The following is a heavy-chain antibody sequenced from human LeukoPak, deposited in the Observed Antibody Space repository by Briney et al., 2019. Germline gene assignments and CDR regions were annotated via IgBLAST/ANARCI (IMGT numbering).Heavy chain of an antibody. CDR2: IYYSGST. D-gene: IGHD3-16*01. Sequence: PSETLSLTCTVSGGSISSYYWNWIRQPPGKGLEWIGYIYYSGSTNYNPSLKSRVTISVDKSKNQFSLKLSSVTAADTAVYYCARGGAMATYYYYGMDVWGQGTTVTVSS. V-gene: IGHV4-59*01. J-gene: IGHJ6*02. CDR3: ARGGAMATYYYYGMDV. CDR1: GGSISSYY.